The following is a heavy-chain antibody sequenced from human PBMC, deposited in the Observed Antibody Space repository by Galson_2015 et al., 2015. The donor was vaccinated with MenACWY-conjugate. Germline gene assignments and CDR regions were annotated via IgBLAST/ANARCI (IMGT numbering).Heavy chain of an antibody. CDR2: TYYRSKWYN. V-gene: IGHV6-1*01. J-gene: IGHJ4*02. Sequence: CAISGDSVSSHSAAWNWIRQSPSRGLEWLGRTYYRSKWYNDYAVSVKSRITINPDTSKNQFSLQLNSVTPEDTAVYYCARGTPYDYHFDYCGQGTLVTVSS. D-gene: IGHD4-11*01. CDR1: GDSVSSHSAA. CDR3: ARGTPYDYHFDY.